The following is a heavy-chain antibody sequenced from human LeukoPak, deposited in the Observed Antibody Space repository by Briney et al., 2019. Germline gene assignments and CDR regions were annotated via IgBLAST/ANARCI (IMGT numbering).Heavy chain of an antibody. CDR3: ARARGEYCSSTSCYNWFDP. CDR2: IYYSGST. CDR1: GGSISSSSYY. V-gene: IGHV4-39*01. D-gene: IGHD2-2*01. Sequence: SETLSLTCTVSGGSISSSSYYWGWIRQPPGKGLEWIVGIYYSGSTYYNPSLKSRVTISVDTSKNQFSLKLSSVTAADTAVYYCARARGEYCSSTSCYNWFDPWGQGTLVTVSS. J-gene: IGHJ5*02.